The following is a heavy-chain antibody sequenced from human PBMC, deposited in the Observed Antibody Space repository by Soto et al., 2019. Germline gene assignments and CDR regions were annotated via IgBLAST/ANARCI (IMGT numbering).Heavy chain of an antibody. Sequence: EVQLVESGGGLVKPGGSLRLSCAASGFTFSSYSMNWVRQAPGKGLEWVSSISSSSSYIYYADSVKGRFTISRDNAKNSLYLQMNSLRAEDTAVYYCARDLWEYSSSRYGYWGQGTLVTVSS. CDR2: ISSSSSYI. V-gene: IGHV3-21*01. D-gene: IGHD6-6*01. CDR3: ARDLWEYSSSRYGY. CDR1: GFTFSSYS. J-gene: IGHJ4*02.